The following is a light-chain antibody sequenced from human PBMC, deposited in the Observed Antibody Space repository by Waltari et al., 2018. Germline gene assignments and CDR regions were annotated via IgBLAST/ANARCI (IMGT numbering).Light chain of an antibody. CDR3: QVWDSSSDHVV. Sequence: SYVLTQPPSVSVAPGQTARITCGGNNIGSKSVPWYQQKPGQAPVLVVYDDSYRPSGIPERFSGSNSGNTATLTISRVEAGDEADYYCQVWDSSSDHVVFGGGTKLTVL. CDR2: DDS. CDR1: NIGSKS. V-gene: IGLV3-21*02. J-gene: IGLJ2*01.